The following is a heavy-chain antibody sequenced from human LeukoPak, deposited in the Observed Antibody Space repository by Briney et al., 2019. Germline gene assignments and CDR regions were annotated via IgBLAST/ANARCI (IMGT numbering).Heavy chain of an antibody. J-gene: IGHJ4*02. CDR1: GGSLSRYY. CDR2: IYYSGST. V-gene: IGHV4-59*12. CDR3: AGYYGPPRGSLDY. D-gene: IGHD3-16*01. Sequence: SEALSLTCTVSGGSLSRYYWSWIRQPPGKGLEWIGYIYYSGSTNYNPSLKSRVTISVDTSKNQFSLKLGSVTAADTAGCYCAGYYGPPRGSLDYWGQGSLVTVSA.